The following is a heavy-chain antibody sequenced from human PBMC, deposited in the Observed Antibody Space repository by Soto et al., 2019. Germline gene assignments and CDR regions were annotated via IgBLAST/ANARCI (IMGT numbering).Heavy chain of an antibody. J-gene: IGHJ6*02. CDR2: IYYSGST. D-gene: IGHD3-3*01. V-gene: IGHV4-61*01. CDR3: ARGHVLRFLEWSPAYYYYYGMDV. Sequence: PSETLSLTCTVSGGSVSSGSYYWSWIRQPPGKGLEWIGYIYYSGSTNYNPSLKSRVTISVDTSKSQFSLKLSSVTAADTAVYYCARGHVLRFLEWSPAYYYYYGMDVWGQGTTVTVSS. CDR1: GGSVSSGSYY.